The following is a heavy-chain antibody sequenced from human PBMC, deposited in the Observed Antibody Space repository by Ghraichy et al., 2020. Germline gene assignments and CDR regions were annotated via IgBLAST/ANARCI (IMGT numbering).Heavy chain of an antibody. J-gene: IGHJ3*02. CDR3: AKISSSGNTGRVSAFDI. CDR1: GFTFSSYA. CDR2: ISGSGGST. Sequence: GSLRLSCAASGFTFSSYAMSWVRQAPGKGLEWVSAISGSGGSTYYADSVKGRFTISRDNSKNTLYLQMNSLRAEDTAVYYCAKISSSGNTGRVSAFDIWGPGTMVTVSS. V-gene: IGHV3-23*01. D-gene: IGHD3-22*01.